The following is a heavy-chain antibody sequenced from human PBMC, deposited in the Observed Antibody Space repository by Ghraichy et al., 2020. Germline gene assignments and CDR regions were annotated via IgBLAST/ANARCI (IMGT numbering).Heavy chain of an antibody. CDR3: SAGTGTTDFDY. V-gene: IGHV3-15*01. D-gene: IGHD1-1*01. CDR1: GFTFNDAW. J-gene: IGHJ4*02. CDR2: VKSKVDGGTI. Sequence: GESLNISCAASGFTFNDAWMSWVRQAPGKGLEWVGRVKSKVDGGTIDYAAPVKGRFTISRDDSKKIVLLQMNSLKSEDTAVYYCSAGTGTTDFDYWGQGILVTVSS.